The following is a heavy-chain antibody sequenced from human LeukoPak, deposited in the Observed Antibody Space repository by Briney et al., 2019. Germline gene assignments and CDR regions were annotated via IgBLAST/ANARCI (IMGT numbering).Heavy chain of an antibody. CDR2: IYSGGST. Sequence: GGALRLSCAASGFTFSRNYMSWVGQAPGKGLEGVAVIYSGGSTYYADSVTGRFTISRHNSKTPLYLQMNSLRAEDTAVYYCARGGAYQLPDFDYWGQGTLVTVSS. V-gene: IGHV3-66*01. CDR3: ARGGAYQLPDFDY. CDR1: GFTFSRNY. J-gene: IGHJ4*02. D-gene: IGHD2-2*01.